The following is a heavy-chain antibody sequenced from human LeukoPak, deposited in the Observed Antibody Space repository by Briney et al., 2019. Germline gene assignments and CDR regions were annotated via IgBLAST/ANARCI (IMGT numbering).Heavy chain of an antibody. CDR3: ARADSAYYYAQDY. D-gene: IGHD3-22*01. CDR2: ISGRRSII. CDR1: GFTFSNHS. V-gene: IGHV3-48*01. J-gene: IGHJ4*02. Sequence: PGGSLRLSCVVSGFTFSNHSMNWVRQAPGKGLEGGAYISGRRSIIYYANSVKGGFTISRDNAKNSPYLQLNSLRAEDTAVYYCARADSAYYYAQDYWGQGTLVTVSS.